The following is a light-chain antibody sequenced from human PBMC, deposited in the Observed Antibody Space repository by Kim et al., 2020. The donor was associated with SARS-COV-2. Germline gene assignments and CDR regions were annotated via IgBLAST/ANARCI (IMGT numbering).Light chain of an antibody. CDR2: DVS. V-gene: IGLV2-11*03. Sequence: GQSVTISCTGTSGDVGGYNHVSWQQQHPGKAPKVGIFDVSQRPAGVPDRFSASKSGNTASLTISGLQSEDEADYYCSSYAGTYRLLFGGGTQLTVL. CDR1: SGDVGGYNH. J-gene: IGLJ2*01. CDR3: SSYAGTYRLL.